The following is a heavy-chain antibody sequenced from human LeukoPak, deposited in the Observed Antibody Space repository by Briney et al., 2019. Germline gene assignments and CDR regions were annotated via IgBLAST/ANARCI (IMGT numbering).Heavy chain of an antibody. V-gene: IGHV1-2*02. D-gene: IGHD4-23*01. CDR1: GYTFPGHH. CDR3: ARDGYGGNSFDY. CDR2: INPKNGGT. Sequence: ASVKVSFKASGYTFPGHHIHWVRQAPGQGLEWMGWINPKNGGTNYAQKFQGRVTMTRDTSINTAFMELSRLNSDDTAVYFCARDGYGGNSFDYWGQGTLVTVSS. J-gene: IGHJ4*02.